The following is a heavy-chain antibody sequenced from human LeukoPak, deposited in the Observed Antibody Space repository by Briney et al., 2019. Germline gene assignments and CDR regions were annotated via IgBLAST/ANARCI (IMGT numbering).Heavy chain of an antibody. CDR3: ARRVVVAATVNWFDP. CDR2: IYPGDSDT. D-gene: IGHD2-15*01. J-gene: IGHJ5*02. V-gene: IGHV5-51*01. Sequence: GESLKISCKGSRYSFTSYWIGWVRQMPGKGLEWMGIIYPGDSDTRYSPSFQGQVTISADKSISTAYLQWSSLKASDTAMYYCARRVVVAATVNWFDPWGQGTLVTVSS. CDR1: RYSFTSYW.